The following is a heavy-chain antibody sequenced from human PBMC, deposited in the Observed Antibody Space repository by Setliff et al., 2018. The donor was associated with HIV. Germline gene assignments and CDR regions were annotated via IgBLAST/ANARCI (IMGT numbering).Heavy chain of an antibody. D-gene: IGHD4-17*01. V-gene: IGHV4-59*11. Sequence: LSLTCTVSGPPINIHYWSWIRQSPGKGFEWIGYIYSTGSTNYNPSLQSRVTISMVASRNQFSLKVTSVTAADTAVYYCAKGAGFYGDYTFDHWGQGRQVTVSS. J-gene: IGHJ4*02. CDR1: GPPINIHY. CDR3: AKGAGFYGDYTFDH. CDR2: IYSTGST.